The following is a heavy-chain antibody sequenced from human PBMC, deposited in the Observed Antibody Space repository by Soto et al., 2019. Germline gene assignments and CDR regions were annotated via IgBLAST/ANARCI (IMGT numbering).Heavy chain of an antibody. CDR2: IIPIFGTA. V-gene: IGHV1-69*13. CDR1: GGTFSSYA. CDR3: ARNWYYYDSSGPGYYYYGMDV. D-gene: IGHD3-22*01. J-gene: IGHJ6*02. Sequence: SVKVSCKASGGTFSSYAISWVRQAPGQGLEWMGGIIPIFGTANYAQKFQGRVTITADESTSTAYMELSSLRSEDTAVYYCARNWYYYDSSGPGYYYYGMDVWGQGTTVTVSS.